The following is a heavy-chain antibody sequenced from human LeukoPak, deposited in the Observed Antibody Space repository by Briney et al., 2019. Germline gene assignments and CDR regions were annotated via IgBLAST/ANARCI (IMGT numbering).Heavy chain of an antibody. CDR2: IYDSGST. V-gene: IGHV4-39*01. Sequence: SETLSLTCTVSGGSIRSSYYYWGWIRQPPGKGLEWIGSIYDSGSTYYNPSLKSRVTISVDTSKNQFSLKLNSVTAADTAVYYCARSRDGYNYYYYYGMDVWGQGTTVTVSS. J-gene: IGHJ6*02. CDR1: GGSIRSSYYY. D-gene: IGHD5-24*01. CDR3: ARSRDGYNYYYYYGMDV.